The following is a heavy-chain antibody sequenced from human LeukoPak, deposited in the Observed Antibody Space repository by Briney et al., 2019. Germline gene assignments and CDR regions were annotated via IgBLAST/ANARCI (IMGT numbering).Heavy chain of an antibody. V-gene: IGHV1-8*01. CDR3: ARIGGYCSSTSCSA. D-gene: IGHD2-2*01. J-gene: IGHJ5*02. CDR2: MNPNSGNT. CDR1: GYTFTSYD. Sequence: ASVKVSCKASGYTFTSYDINWVRQATGQGLEWMGWMNPNSGNTGYAQKFQGRVTMTRNTSISTACMELSSLRSEDTAVYYCARIGGYCSSTSCSAWGQGTLVTVSS.